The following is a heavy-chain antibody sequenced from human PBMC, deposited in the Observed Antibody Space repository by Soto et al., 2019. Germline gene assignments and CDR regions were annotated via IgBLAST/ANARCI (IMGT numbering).Heavy chain of an antibody. V-gene: IGHV3-53*01. CDR3: ATDSRNVGIGYFDS. CDR1: GFKVGSSY. J-gene: IGHJ4*02. CDR2: IVSGGST. D-gene: IGHD1-26*01. Sequence: SLRLSCAASGFKVGSSYVTWVRQAPGEGLEWVSVIVSGGSTHYADSVTGRFTVSRDVSNNTVYLHMSSLRAEDTAVYFCATDSRNVGIGYFDSWGLGTLGTV.